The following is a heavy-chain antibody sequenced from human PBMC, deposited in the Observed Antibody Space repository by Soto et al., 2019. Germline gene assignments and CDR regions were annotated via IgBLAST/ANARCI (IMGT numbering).Heavy chain of an antibody. CDR1: GDSIISIYH. D-gene: IGHD3-9*01. J-gene: IGHJ5*02. CDR3: ARASYDILTGYWVVGWFDP. V-gene: IGHV4-38-2*01. CDR2: IYYSGST. Sequence: PSETLSLTCAVSGDSIISIYHWAWIRQPPGRGLEWIASIYYSGSTYYNPSLKSRVTISVDTSKNQFSLKLSSVTAADTAVYYCARASYDILTGYWVVGWFDPWGQGTLVTVSS.